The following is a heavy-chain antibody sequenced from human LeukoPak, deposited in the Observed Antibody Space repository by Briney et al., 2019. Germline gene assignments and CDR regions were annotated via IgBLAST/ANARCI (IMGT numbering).Heavy chain of an antibody. CDR1: GFTFSSYE. V-gene: IGHV4-39*07. J-gene: IGHJ4*02. CDR2: IYYSGST. CDR3: ARDVNSSGWPNIDY. D-gene: IGHD6-19*01. Sequence: GSLRLSCAASGFTFSSYEMNWVRQAPGKGLEWIGSIYYSGSTYYNPSLKSRVTISVDTSKNQFSLKLSSVTAADTAVYYCARDVNSSGWPNIDYWGQGTLVTVSS.